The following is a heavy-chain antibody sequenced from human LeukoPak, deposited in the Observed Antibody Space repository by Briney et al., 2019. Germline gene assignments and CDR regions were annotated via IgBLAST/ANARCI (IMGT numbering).Heavy chain of an antibody. D-gene: IGHD3-16*02. J-gene: IGHJ4*02. CDR1: GASISSTSYY. CDR3: ARDWNRYAY. CDR2: TYYRGTT. V-gene: IGHV4-39*07. Sequence: NPSETLSLTCTVSGASISSTSYYWAWIRQPPGKGLEWIGSTYYRGTTYYNPSLKSRVTISVDTSKNQFSLQLSSVTAADTAVYYCARDWNRYAYWGQGTLVTVSS.